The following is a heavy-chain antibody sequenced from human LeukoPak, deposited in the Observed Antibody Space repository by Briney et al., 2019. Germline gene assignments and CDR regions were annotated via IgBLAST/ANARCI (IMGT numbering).Heavy chain of an antibody. V-gene: IGHV1-2*02. CDR3: ARVRSRNSHAYYYYYMDV. CDR1: GYTFTGYY. Sequence: ASVKVSCKASGYTFTGYYMHWVRQAPGQGLEWMGWINPNSGGTNYAQKFQGRVTMTRDTSISTAYMELRSLRSDDTAVYYCARVRSRNSHAYYYYYMDVWGKGTTVTVSS. D-gene: IGHD3-16*01. CDR2: INPNSGGT. J-gene: IGHJ6*03.